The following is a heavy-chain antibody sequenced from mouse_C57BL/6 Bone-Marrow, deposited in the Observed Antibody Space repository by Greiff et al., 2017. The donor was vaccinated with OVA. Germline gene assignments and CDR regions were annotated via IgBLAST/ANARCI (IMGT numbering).Heavy chain of an antibody. D-gene: IGHD1-1*01. CDR2: INPYNGGT. CDR3: ASLYYYGSDWYFDV. Sequence: VQLQQSGPVLVKPGASVKMSCKASGYTFTDYYMNWVKQSHGKSLEWIGVINPYNGGTSYNQKFKGKATLTVDKSSSTAYMELNSLTSEDSAVYYFASLYYYGSDWYFDVWGTGTTVTVSS. CDR1: GYTFTDYY. V-gene: IGHV1-19*01. J-gene: IGHJ1*03.